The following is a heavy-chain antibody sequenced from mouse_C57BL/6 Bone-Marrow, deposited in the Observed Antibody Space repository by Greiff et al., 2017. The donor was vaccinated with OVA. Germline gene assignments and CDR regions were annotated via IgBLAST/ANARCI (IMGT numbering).Heavy chain of an antibody. CDR2: ISYDGSN. J-gene: IGHJ1*03. CDR1: GYSITSGYY. Sequence: DVKLVESGPGLVKPSQSLSLTCSVTGYSITSGYYWNWIRQFPGNKLEWMGYISYDGSNNYNPSLKNRISITRDTSKNQFFLKLNSVTTEDTATYYCARYGSSYRWYFDVWGTGTTVTVSS. V-gene: IGHV3-6*01. D-gene: IGHD1-1*01. CDR3: ARYGSSYRWYFDV.